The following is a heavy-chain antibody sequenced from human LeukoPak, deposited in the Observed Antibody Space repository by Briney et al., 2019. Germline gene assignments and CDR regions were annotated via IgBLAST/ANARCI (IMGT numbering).Heavy chain of an antibody. J-gene: IGHJ4*02. D-gene: IGHD2-2*01. CDR2: ISSSSDHI. CDR1: GSTFSSYS. Sequence: GGSLRLSCAASGSTFSSYSVNWVRQAPGKGLEWVSSISSSSDHIAYADSVKGRFTISRDNAKNALYLQVNSLRAEDTAVYYCARGVVPAAFDYWGQGTLVTVSS. CDR3: ARGVVPAAFDY. V-gene: IGHV3-21*01.